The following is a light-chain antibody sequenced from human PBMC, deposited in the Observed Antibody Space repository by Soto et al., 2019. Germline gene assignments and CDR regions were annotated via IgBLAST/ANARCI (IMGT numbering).Light chain of an antibody. CDR2: GAS. J-gene: IGKJ3*01. Sequence: EIVLTQSPGTLSLSPGERATLSCRASQSVSSSYLAWYQQKPGQARRLLIYGASSSATGIPDRFSGSGSGTDFTLTISRLEPEDFAVYYCQQYGSSLLFTFGPGTKVDIK. V-gene: IGKV3-20*01. CDR1: QSVSSSY. CDR3: QQYGSSLLFT.